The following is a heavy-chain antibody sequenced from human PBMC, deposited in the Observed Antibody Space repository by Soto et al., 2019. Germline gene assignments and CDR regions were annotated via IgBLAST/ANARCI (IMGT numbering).Heavy chain of an antibody. V-gene: IGHV3-23*01. J-gene: IGHJ4*02. CDR1: GFTFNNYA. CDR2: ISATGGST. Sequence: EVQVLDSGGGLVQPGGSLRLSCAASGFTFNNYAMNWVRQAPGKGLEWVATISATGGSTYYADSVKGRFTISRDNSKNTLYSQMNGLRVEDTALYYCAKDRLAGNFDYWGQGTQVTVSS. CDR3: AKDRLAGNFDY.